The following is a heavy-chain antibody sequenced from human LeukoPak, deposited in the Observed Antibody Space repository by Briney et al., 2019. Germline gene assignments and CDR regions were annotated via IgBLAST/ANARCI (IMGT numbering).Heavy chain of an antibody. CDR2: ISYEGNNK. D-gene: IGHD3-16*02. Sequence: GGSLRLSCAASGFTFGSYAIHWVRQAPGKGLEWVAVISYEGNNKYYVDSVKGRFTISRDNSNYTLYLQMNSLRTEDSAIYYCARGGRVIYAHTDSWGQGTRVTVSS. CDR3: ARGGRVIYAHTDS. J-gene: IGHJ4*02. V-gene: IGHV3-30-3*01. CDR1: GFTFGSYA.